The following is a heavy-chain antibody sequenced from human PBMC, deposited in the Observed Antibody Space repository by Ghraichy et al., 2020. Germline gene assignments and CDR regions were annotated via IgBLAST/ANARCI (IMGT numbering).Heavy chain of an antibody. J-gene: IGHJ5*02. CDR2: IKQDGSEK. CDR3: ARGVWALGGAWTPARPFDP. D-gene: IGHD2-2*01. Sequence: ETLSLTCAASGFTFSSYWMSWVRQAPGKGLEWVANIKQDGSEKYYVDSVKGRFTISRDNAKNSLYLQMNSLRAEDTAVYYCARGVWALGGAWTPARPFDPWGQGTLVTVSS. V-gene: IGHV3-7*01. CDR1: GFTFSSYW.